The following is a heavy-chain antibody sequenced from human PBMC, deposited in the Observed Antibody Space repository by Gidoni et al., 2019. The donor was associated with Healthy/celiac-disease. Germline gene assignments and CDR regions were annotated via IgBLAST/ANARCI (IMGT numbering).Heavy chain of an antibody. CDR2: IYPGDSDT. J-gene: IGHJ4*02. V-gene: IGHV5-51*01. CDR3: ARRVVPAANTLYFDY. D-gene: IGHD2-2*01. Sequence: EVQLVQSGAEVKKPGESLKISCQGSGYSFTSYWIGWVRQMPGKGLEWMGIIYPGDSDTRYSPSFQGQVTISADKSISTAYLQWSSLKASDTAMYYCARRVVPAANTLYFDYWGQGTLVTVSS. CDR1: GYSFTSYW.